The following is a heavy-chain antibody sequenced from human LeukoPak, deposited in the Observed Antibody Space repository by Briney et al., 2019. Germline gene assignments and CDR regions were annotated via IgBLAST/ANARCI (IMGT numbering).Heavy chain of an antibody. Sequence: ASVKVSCKASGDTVTDYYMHWVRQAPGQGLEWMGWIRPYGGGTKYGQKFQGRVTITRNTSISTAYMELSSLRSEDTAVYYCARPQLGAMYDAFDIWGQGTMVTVSS. D-gene: IGHD1-1*01. CDR3: ARPQLGAMYDAFDI. CDR1: GDTVTDYY. CDR2: IRPYGGGT. V-gene: IGHV1-2*02. J-gene: IGHJ3*02.